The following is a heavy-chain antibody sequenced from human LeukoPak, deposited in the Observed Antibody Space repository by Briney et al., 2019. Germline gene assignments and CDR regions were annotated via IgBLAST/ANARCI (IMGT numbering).Heavy chain of an antibody. Sequence: SETLSLTCAVYGGSFSGYYWSWIRQPPGKGLEWIGEINHSGSTNYNPSLKSRDIISVDTSKNQFSLKLSSVTAADTAVYYCASGYPYYYMDVWGKGTTVTVSS. CDR2: INHSGST. CDR1: GGSFSGYY. CDR3: ASGYPYYYMDV. J-gene: IGHJ6*03. V-gene: IGHV4-34*01.